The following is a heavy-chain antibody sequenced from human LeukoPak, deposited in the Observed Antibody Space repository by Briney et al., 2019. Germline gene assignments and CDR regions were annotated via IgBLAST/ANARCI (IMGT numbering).Heavy chain of an antibody. Sequence: GGSLRLSCAGSGFTFGTYEMHWVRQAAGGGLEWVSAIAVGGGTFYSGSVKGRFTISRDDAKNSFFLRMDSLRVGDTALYYCVRERRGTSSDGFDVWGQGTMVTVSS. J-gene: IGHJ3*01. V-gene: IGHV3-13*01. CDR3: VRERRGTSSDGFDV. CDR2: IAVGGGT. D-gene: IGHD3-16*01. CDR1: GFTFGTYE.